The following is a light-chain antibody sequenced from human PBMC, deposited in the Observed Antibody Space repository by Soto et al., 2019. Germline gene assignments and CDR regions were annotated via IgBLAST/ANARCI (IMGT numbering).Light chain of an antibody. Sequence: QSALTQPASVSGSPGQSITISCTGTSSDVGSYNLVSWYQQHPGKAPKLMIYEGSKRPSGVSNRFSGSKSGNTASLTISGLQAEDEVDYYCCSYAGSSTLYVFGTGTKVTVL. J-gene: IGLJ1*01. CDR3: CSYAGSSTLYV. V-gene: IGLV2-23*01. CDR2: EGS. CDR1: SSDVGSYNL.